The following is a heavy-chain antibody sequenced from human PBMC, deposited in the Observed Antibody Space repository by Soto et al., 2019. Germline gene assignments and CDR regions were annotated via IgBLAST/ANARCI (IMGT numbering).Heavy chain of an antibody. CDR2: IWYDGSNK. CDR3: AREDSSGWYSSFDY. Sequence: QVQLVESGGGVVQPGRSLRLSCAASGFTFSSYGMHWVHQAPGKGLEWVAVIWYDGSNKYYADSVKGRFTISRDNSKNTLYLQMNSLRAEDTAVYYCAREDSSGWYSSFDYWGQGTLVTVSS. V-gene: IGHV3-33*01. CDR1: GFTFSSYG. J-gene: IGHJ4*02. D-gene: IGHD6-19*01.